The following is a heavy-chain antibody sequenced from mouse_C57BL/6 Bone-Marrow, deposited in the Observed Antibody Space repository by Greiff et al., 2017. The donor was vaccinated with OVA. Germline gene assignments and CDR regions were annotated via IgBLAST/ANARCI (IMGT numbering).Heavy chain of an antibody. V-gene: IGHV1-26*01. D-gene: IGHD2-5*01. J-gene: IGHJ3*01. Sequence: VQLQQSGPELVKPGASVKISCKASGYTFTDYYMNWVKQSHGKSLEWIGDINPNNGGTSYNQKFKGKATLTVDKSSSTAYMELRSLTSEDSAVCYCARGEYSNFSWFAYWGQGTLVTVSA. CDR1: GYTFTDYY. CDR2: INPNNGGT. CDR3: ARGEYSNFSWFAY.